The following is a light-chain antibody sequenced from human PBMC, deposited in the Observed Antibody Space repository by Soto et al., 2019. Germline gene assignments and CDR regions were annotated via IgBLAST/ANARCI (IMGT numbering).Light chain of an antibody. CDR1: QSVTSSY. J-gene: IGKJ4*01. Sequence: EIVLTQSPGTLSLSPGERVTLSCRASQSVTSSYLAWYQQKPGQAPRLLIYGASSRATGIPDRFSGSGSGTDFTLTISSLEPEDFAVYYCQQYGSSPRGTFGGGTKVEIK. CDR3: QQYGSSPRGT. CDR2: GAS. V-gene: IGKV3-20*01.